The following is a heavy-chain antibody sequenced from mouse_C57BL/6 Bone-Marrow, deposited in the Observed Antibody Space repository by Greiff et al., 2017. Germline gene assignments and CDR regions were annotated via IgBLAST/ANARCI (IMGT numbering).Heavy chain of an antibody. CDR1: GYTFTSYG. CDR2: IYPRSGNT. Sequence: VMLVESGAELARPGASVKLSCKASGYTFTSYGISWVKQRTGQGLEWIGEIYPRSGNTYYNEKFKGKATLTADKSSSTAYMGLRSLASEDSAVYFCAGQGPAWFAYWGQGTLVTVSA. V-gene: IGHV1-81*01. CDR3: AGQGPAWFAY. J-gene: IGHJ3*01.